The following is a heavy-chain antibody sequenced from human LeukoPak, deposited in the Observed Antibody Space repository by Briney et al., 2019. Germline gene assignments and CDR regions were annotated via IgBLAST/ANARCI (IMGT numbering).Heavy chain of an antibody. Sequence: GGPLRLACAPAAFTVSSYGMSCVRQAPGKGLEWVSYINMGSTFKFYADSVKGRFTISRDNAKNSLYLQMNSLRAEDTAAYYCARDQYDSVWGRGAFDIWGQGKTITVSS. D-gene: IGHD3-16*01. CDR3: ARDQYDSVWGRGAFDI. J-gene: IGHJ3*02. CDR2: INMGSTFK. V-gene: IGHV3-48*01. CDR1: AFTVSSYG.